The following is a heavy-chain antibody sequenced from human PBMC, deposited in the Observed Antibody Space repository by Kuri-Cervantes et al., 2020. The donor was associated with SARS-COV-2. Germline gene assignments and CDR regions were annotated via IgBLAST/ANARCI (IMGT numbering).Heavy chain of an antibody. Sequence: GGSLRLSCAASGFTFSSYSMNWVRQAPGKGLEWVAVISYDGSNKYYADSVKGRFTISRDNSKNTLYLQMNSLRAEDTAVYYCAREGLTLGDGAFDIWGQGTMVTVSS. CDR1: GFTFSSYS. J-gene: IGHJ3*02. V-gene: IGHV3-30*03. D-gene: IGHD3-10*01. CDR3: AREGLTLGDGAFDI. CDR2: ISYDGSNK.